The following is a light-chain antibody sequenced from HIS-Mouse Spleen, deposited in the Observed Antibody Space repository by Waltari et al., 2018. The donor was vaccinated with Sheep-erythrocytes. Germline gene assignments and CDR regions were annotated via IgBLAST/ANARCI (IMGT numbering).Light chain of an antibody. CDR3: QQSYSTPYT. CDR2: AES. CDR1: QSISSY. Sequence: DIQMTQSPSSLSASVGDRVTITCRASQSISSYLNWYQQKPGKAPKLLIYAESSLQSGVPSRFSGSGSGTDVTLTISSLQPEDFATYYCQQSYSTPYTFGQGTKLEIK. J-gene: IGKJ2*01. V-gene: IGKV1-39*01.